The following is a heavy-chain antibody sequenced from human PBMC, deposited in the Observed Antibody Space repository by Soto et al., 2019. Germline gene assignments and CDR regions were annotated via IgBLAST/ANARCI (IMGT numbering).Heavy chain of an antibody. J-gene: IGHJ6*03. CDR2: MRSKANSYAT. D-gene: IGHD3-10*01. Sequence: PGGSLRLSCAASGFTFGGAAMHWVRQASGKGLEWLGRMRSKANSYATAYAASVKGRFTISADKSISTAFLQWGSLKASDNAMYYCARIDYPNSVDFYYHMDVWGTGTTVTVSS. CDR3: ARIDYPNSVDFYYHMDV. CDR1: GFTFGGAA. V-gene: IGHV3-73*01.